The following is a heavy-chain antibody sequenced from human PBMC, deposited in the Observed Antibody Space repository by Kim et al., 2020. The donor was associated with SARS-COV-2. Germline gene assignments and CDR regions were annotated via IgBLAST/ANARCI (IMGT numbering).Heavy chain of an antibody. J-gene: IGHJ6*03. V-gene: IGHV4-34*01. D-gene: IGHD3-3*01. Sequence: SETLSLTCAVFGESFNDYSWTWVRRPPGKGLEWIGEINHSGGTNYNPSLKSRVTISSDTSKNQFSLKVTSLTAADTALYYCARGRVGIVPSPILGLGPFWQYYYLDVWGRGATVTVSS. CDR3: ARGRVGIVPSPILGLGPFWQYYYLDV. CDR2: INHSGGT. CDR1: GESFNDYS.